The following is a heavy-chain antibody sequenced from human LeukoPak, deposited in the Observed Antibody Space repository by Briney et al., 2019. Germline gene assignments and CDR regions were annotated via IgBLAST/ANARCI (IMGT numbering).Heavy chain of an antibody. CDR2: IYHSGST. CDR3: ARAVTMVRGVTNIYYYYYMDV. D-gene: IGHD3-10*01. Sequence: PSETLSLTCAVSGGSISSSNWWSWVRQPPGKGLEWIGEIYHSGSTNYNPSLKSRVTISVDKSKNQFSLKLSSVTAADTAVYYCARAVTMVRGVTNIYYYYYMDVWGKGTTLTVSS. CDR1: GGSISSSNW. J-gene: IGHJ6*03. V-gene: IGHV4-4*02.